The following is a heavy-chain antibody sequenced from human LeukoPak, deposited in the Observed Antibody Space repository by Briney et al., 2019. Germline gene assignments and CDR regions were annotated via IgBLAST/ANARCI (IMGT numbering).Heavy chain of an antibody. CDR1: GGSISNKY. CDR3: ARDRLDYYDSSGHPGAFDD. CDR2: TYYSGST. Sequence: KSSETLSLTCTVSGGSISNKYWSWIRQPPGKGLEWIGYTYYSGSTNYNPSLKSRVTISVDTSKNQFSLKLSSVTAADTAVYYCARDRLDYYDSSGHPGAFDDWGQGTLVTVSS. V-gene: IGHV4-59*12. J-gene: IGHJ4*02. D-gene: IGHD3-22*01.